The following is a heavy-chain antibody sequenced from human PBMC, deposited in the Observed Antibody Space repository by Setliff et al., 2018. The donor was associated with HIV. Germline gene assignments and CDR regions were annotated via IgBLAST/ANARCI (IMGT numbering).Heavy chain of an antibody. Sequence: ASVKVSCKASGYTFTSYDIIWVRQATGQGLEWMGCMSPNSGNTGYAQKFRGRVSMTRNTSIGTAYMELNSLRVEDTAVYYCARWRWEQSEFDHWGQGNQVTVSS. CDR1: GYTFTSYD. D-gene: IGHD1-1*01. CDR3: ARWRWEQSEFDH. J-gene: IGHJ4*02. CDR2: MSPNSGNT. V-gene: IGHV1-8*02.